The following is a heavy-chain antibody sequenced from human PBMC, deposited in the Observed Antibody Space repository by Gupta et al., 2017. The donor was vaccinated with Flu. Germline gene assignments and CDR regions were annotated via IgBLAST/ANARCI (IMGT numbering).Heavy chain of an antibody. CDR1: GYSISNRNLL. CDR2: FYYGGST. CDR3: ARDRGRWESPPPPPFDD. J-gene: IGHJ4*02. Sequence: QVQLQESGPGLVKPSEAVSLTCTVSGYSISNRNLLWGWSRQPPGKGMEWVGCFYYGGSTYSPPSLDRRVTISSDTSKNQFSPKLRSFTVTDAAVYYGARDRGRWESPPPPPFDDWGQGTLVTVSS. D-gene: IGHD1-26*01. V-gene: IGHV4-39*01.